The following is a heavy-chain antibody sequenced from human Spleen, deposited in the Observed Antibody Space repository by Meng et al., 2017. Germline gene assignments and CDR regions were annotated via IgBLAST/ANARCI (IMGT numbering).Heavy chain of an antibody. D-gene: IGHD4-17*01. CDR1: GGSISSGDYY. J-gene: IGHJ4*02. Sequence: QVQLQVSGPGLVKPSQTLSLTCTVSGGSISSGDYYWSWIRQPPGKGLEWIGYIYDSGSTYYNPSLKSRLTISVAASKSQFSLKLTSVTAADTAVYFCAGGSPRTVTLDSWGQGTLVTVSS. CDR2: IYDSGST. CDR3: AGGSPRTVTLDS. V-gene: IGHV4-30-4*01.